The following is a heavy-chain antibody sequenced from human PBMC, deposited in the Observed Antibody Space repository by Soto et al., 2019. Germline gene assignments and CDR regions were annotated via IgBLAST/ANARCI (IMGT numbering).Heavy chain of an antibody. CDR1: GYSFAGYW. CDR3: ARQIYDSDNGTNLQYHFDS. J-gene: IGHJ4*02. Sequence: PGESLKISCKGSGYSFAGYWITWVRQKPGKGLEWMGRIDPSDSQTYYSPSFRGHVTISVTKSITTVFLQWSSLRASDTAMYYCARQIYDSDNGTNLQYHFDSWGQGNPVTVSS. CDR2: IDPSDSQT. D-gene: IGHD2-8*01. V-gene: IGHV5-10-1*01.